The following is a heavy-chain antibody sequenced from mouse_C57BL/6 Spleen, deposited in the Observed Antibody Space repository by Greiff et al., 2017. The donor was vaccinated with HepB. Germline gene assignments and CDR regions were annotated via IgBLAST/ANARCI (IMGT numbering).Heavy chain of an antibody. CDR3: GITTVVRDAMDY. V-gene: IGHV1-64*01. Sequence: VQLQQPGAELVKPGASVKLSCKASGYTFTSYWMHWVKQRPGQGLEWIGMIHPNSGSTNYNEKFKSKATLTVDKSSSTAYMQLSSLTSEDSAVYYCGITTVVRDAMDYWGQGTSVTVSS. CDR1: GYTFTSYW. D-gene: IGHD1-1*01. CDR2: IHPNSGST. J-gene: IGHJ4*01.